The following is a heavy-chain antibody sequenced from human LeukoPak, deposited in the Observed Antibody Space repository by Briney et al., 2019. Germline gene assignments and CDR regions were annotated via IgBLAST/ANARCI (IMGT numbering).Heavy chain of an antibody. Sequence: GASVKVSCKASGYTFTGYDIIWVRQATGQGLEWMGWMNPNSGNTGYAQKFQGRVTITRNTSISTAYMELSSLRSEDTAVYYCARGATRRLGPARYWGQGTLVTVSS. V-gene: IGHV1-8*03. D-gene: IGHD1-1*01. CDR3: ARGATRRLGPARY. CDR1: GYTFTGYD. CDR2: MNPNSGNT. J-gene: IGHJ4*02.